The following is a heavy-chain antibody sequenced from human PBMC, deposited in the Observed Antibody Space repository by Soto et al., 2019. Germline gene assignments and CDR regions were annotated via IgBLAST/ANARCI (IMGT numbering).Heavy chain of an antibody. Sequence: EVQLVESGGGLIQPGGSLRLSCAASGFTVSSNYMSWVRQAPGKGLEWVSVIYSGGSTYYADSVKGRFTISRDNSKNTLYLHMNSLRAEDTAVYYCAGKSGIRGSPHYYYYGMDVWGQGTTVTVSS. V-gene: IGHV3-53*01. CDR3: AGKSGIRGSPHYYYYGMDV. CDR2: IYSGGST. D-gene: IGHD3-10*01. CDR1: GFTVSSNY. J-gene: IGHJ6*02.